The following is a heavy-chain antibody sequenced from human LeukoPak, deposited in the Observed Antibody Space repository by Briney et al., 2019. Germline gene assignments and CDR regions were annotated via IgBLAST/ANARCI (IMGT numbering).Heavy chain of an antibody. CDR3: AREGCSSTSCYLHPDYYYGMDV. CDR1: GGSISSYY. Sequence: SETLSLTCTVSGGSISSYYWSWIRQPPGKGLEWIGYIYYSGSTNYNPSLKSRVTISVDTSKNQFSLKLSSVTAADTAVYYCAREGCSSTSCYLHPDYYYGMDVWGQGTTVTVSS. CDR2: IYYSGST. D-gene: IGHD2-2*01. J-gene: IGHJ6*02. V-gene: IGHV4-59*01.